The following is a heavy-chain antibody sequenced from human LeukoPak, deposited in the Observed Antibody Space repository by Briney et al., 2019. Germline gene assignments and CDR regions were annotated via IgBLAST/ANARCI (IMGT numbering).Heavy chain of an antibody. J-gene: IGHJ6*02. CDR1: GGSISSYY. D-gene: IGHD3-22*01. V-gene: IGHV4-59*12. Sequence: SETLSLTCTVSGGSISSYYWSWIRQPPGKGLEWIGYIYYSGSTNYNPSLKSRVTMSVDTSKNQFSLKLSSVTAADTAVYYCARDLAYYYDSSGYPTGFNYGMDVWGQGTTVTVSS. CDR3: ARDLAYYYDSSGYPTGFNYGMDV. CDR2: IYYSGST.